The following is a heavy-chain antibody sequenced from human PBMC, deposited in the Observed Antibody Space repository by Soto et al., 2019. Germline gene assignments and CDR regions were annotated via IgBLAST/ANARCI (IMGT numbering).Heavy chain of an antibody. CDR3: ARDERDDYVWGTSGAFDI. V-gene: IGHV3-33*01. CDR2: IWYDGSNK. J-gene: IGHJ3*02. Sequence: GGSLRLSCAASGFTFSSYGMHWVRQAPGKGLEWVAVIWYDGSNKYYADSVKGRFTISRDNSKNTLYLQMNSLRAEDTAVYYCARDERDDYVWGTSGAFDIWGQGTMVTVSS. CDR1: GFTFSSYG. D-gene: IGHD3-16*01.